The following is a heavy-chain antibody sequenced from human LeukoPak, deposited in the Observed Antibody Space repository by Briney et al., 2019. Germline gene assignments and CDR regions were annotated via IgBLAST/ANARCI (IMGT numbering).Heavy chain of an antibody. J-gene: IGHJ1*01. Sequence: GGSLRLSCVGSGFTFSNYAMMWVRQTQGKRLEWVSAIRGSGTSTFYADSVKGRFTIFRDNFKNTVYLQMNNLRADDSAVYYCARDPNGDYIGAFDFQRWGLGTQVTVCS. D-gene: IGHD4-17*01. CDR2: IRGSGTST. CDR3: ARDPNGDYIGAFDFQR. CDR1: GFTFSNYA. V-gene: IGHV3-23*01.